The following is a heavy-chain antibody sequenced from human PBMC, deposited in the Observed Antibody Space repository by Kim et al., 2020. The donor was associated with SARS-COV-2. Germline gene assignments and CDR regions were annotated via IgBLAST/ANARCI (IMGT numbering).Heavy chain of an antibody. J-gene: IGHJ4*01. CDR2: ISSSRYSNI. V-gene: IGHV3-48*02. CDR1: GFTFSSYS. CDR3: ARQDPYSTGWHFDY. Sequence: GGSLRLSCTGSGFTFSSYSLNWVRQAPGKGLEWISYISSSRYSNIYYADSVKGRFTISRDTAKNSLNLQMSSLRDEDTAVYYCARQDPYSTGWHFDYWG. D-gene: IGHD6-19*01.